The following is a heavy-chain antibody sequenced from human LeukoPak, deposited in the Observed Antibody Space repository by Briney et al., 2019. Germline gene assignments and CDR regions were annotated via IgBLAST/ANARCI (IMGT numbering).Heavy chain of an antibody. D-gene: IGHD6-19*01. J-gene: IGHJ3*02. V-gene: IGHV4-39*01. Sequence: SETLSLTCTVSGGSISSSSYYWGWIRQPPGKGLEWIGSIYYSGSTYYNPSLKSRVTISVDTSKNQFSLKLSSVTAADTAVYYCARLPPKVGWEENAFDIWGQGTMVTVSS. CDR3: ARLPPKVGWEENAFDI. CDR2: IYYSGST. CDR1: GGSISSSSYY.